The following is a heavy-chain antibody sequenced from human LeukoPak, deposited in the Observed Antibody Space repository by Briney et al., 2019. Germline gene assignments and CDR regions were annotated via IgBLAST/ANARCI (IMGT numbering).Heavy chain of an antibody. Sequence: SETLSLTCTVSGGSISSYYWSWIRQPPGKGLEWIGYIYTSGSTNYNPSLKSRVTISVDTSKNQFSLKLSSVTAADTAVYYCARLQGFQDSSGYPFDYWGQGTLVTVSS. D-gene: IGHD3-22*01. CDR3: ARLQGFQDSSGYPFDY. V-gene: IGHV4-4*09. CDR1: GGSISSYY. CDR2: IYTSGST. J-gene: IGHJ4*02.